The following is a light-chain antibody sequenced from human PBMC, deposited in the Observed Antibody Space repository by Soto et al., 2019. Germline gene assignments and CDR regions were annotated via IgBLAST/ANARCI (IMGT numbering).Light chain of an antibody. J-gene: IGKJ2*01. Sequence: IQMTQSPSSLSASVGDRVTVTCRASQTIKKYLNWYQCKPGKAPKLLIYGASNLQRGVPSRFGGSGSGTDFTLTTSRLETEDFATYYCHQIFSAPFTFGQGTGL. CDR1: QTIKKY. CDR3: HQIFSAPFT. V-gene: IGKV1-39*01. CDR2: GAS.